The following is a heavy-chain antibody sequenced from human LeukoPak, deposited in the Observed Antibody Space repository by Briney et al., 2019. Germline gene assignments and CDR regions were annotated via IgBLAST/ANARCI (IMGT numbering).Heavy chain of an antibody. Sequence: GGSLRLSCAASGFTFSSYGMHWVRQAPGKGLEWVAVIWYDGSNKYYADSVKGRFTISRDNSKNTLYLQMNSLRAEDTAVYYCARDNWNYEAPDYWGQGTLVTVSS. CDR3: ARDNWNYEAPDY. CDR2: IWYDGSNK. V-gene: IGHV3-33*01. CDR1: GFTFSSYG. D-gene: IGHD1-7*01. J-gene: IGHJ4*02.